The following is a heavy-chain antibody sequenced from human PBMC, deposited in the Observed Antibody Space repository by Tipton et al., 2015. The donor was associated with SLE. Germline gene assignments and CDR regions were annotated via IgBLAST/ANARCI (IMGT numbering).Heavy chain of an antibody. D-gene: IGHD1/OR15-1a*01. J-gene: IGHJ3*02. CDR1: GFTVSSNY. Sequence: SLRLSCAASGFTVSSNYMSWVRQAPGKGLEWVSVIYSGGSTYYADSVKGRFTISRDNSKNTLYLQMNSLRAEDTAVYYCAREELEQGFDIWGQGTMVTVSS. V-gene: IGHV3-53*05. CDR3: AREELEQGFDI. CDR2: IYSGGST.